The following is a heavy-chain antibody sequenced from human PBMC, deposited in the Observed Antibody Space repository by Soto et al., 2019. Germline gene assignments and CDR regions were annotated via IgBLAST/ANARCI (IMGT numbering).Heavy chain of an antibody. J-gene: IGHJ6*03. D-gene: IGHD2-2*02. Sequence: GGSLRLCCAASGFTFSSYGMHWVRQAPGKGLEWVAVIWYDGSNKYYADSVKGRFTISRDNSKNTLYLQMNSLRAEDTAVYYCARDTYCSSTSCYRPLFDYYYMAVWGKGTTVTVSS. CDR1: GFTFSSYG. V-gene: IGHV3-33*01. CDR2: IWYDGSNK. CDR3: ARDTYCSSTSCYRPLFDYYYMAV.